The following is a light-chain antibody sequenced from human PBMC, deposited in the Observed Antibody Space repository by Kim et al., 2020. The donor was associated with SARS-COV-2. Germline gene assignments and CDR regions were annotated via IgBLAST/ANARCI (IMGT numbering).Light chain of an antibody. V-gene: IGLV3-1*01. CDR3: QAWDSSTWV. Sequence: SYELTQQPSVSVSPGQTASITCSGDKLGDKYACWYQQKPGQSPVLVIYQDSKRPSGIPERFSGSNSGNTATLTISGTQAMDEADYYCQAWDSSTWVFCGGTKLTVL. CDR2: QDS. CDR1: KLGDKY. J-gene: IGLJ3*02.